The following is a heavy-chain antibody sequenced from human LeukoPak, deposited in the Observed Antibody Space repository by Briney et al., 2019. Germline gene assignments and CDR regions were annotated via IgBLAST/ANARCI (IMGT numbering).Heavy chain of an antibody. V-gene: IGHV4-59*01. J-gene: IGHJ6*02. CDR2: MFHSGST. CDR1: GGSISRYY. Sequence: SETLSLTCTVSGGSISRYYWSWIRQPPGKGLEWIGYMFHSGSTSYNPSLKSRVTMSVDTSKNRFSLKLNSVTAADTAVYYCVRSDPYYYDSSDYYYYYGMDVWGQGTTVTVSS. CDR3: VRSDPYYYDSSDYYYYYGMDV. D-gene: IGHD3-22*01.